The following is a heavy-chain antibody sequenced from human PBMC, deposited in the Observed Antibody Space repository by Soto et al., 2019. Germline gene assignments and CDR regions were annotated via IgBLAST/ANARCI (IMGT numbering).Heavy chain of an antibody. J-gene: IGHJ6*02. CDR1: GGTFSSYA. CDR2: IIPIFGTA. Sequence: SVKVSCKASGGTFSSYAISWVRQAPGQGLEWMGGIIPIFGTANYAQKFQGRVTITADESTSTAYMELSSLRSEDTAVYYCARSSGSYFGMDVWGQGTTVTVSS. V-gene: IGHV1-69*13. D-gene: IGHD1-26*01. CDR3: ARSSGSYFGMDV.